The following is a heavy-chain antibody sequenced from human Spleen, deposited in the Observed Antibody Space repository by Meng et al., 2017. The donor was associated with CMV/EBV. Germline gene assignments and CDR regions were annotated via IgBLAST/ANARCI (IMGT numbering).Heavy chain of an antibody. J-gene: IGHJ6*02. CDR3: ARDLYSSSYGDPGVYYYGMDV. D-gene: IGHD6-13*01. V-gene: IGHV3-21*01. CDR2: ISSSSSYI. Sequence: GGSLRLSCAASGFTFSSYSMNWVRQAPGKGLALVSSISSSSSYIYYADSVKRRFTISRDNAKNSLYLQMNSLRAEDTAVYYCARDLYSSSYGDPGVYYYGMDVWGQGTTVTVSS. CDR1: GFTFSSYS.